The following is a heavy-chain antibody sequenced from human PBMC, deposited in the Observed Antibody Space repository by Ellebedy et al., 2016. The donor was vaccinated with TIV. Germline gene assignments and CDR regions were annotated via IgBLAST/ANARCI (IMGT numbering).Heavy chain of an antibody. Sequence: AASVKVSCKASGYTFTGYYMHWVRQAPGQGLEWMGWINPNSGGTNYAQKFQGWVTMTRDTSISTAYMELSSLRSDDTAVYYCARGREAVAGIYAIDVWGQGTTVTVSS. V-gene: IGHV1-2*04. CDR3: ARGREAVAGIYAIDV. CDR2: INPNSGGT. J-gene: IGHJ6*02. D-gene: IGHD6-19*01. CDR1: GYTFTGYY.